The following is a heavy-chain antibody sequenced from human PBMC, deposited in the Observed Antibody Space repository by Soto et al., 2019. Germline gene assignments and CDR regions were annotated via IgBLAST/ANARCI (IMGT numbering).Heavy chain of an antibody. J-gene: IGHJ4*02. CDR2: IGSSSSYI. Sequence: QVPLVEFGGDLVKPGGSLRLSCAASGFPFSDYYMSWIRQAPGKGLEWVSSIGSSSSYINYADSVKGRFTISRDNAKNSLYLQMNSLRAEDTAVYYCARRRPIGYYNYWGQGTLVTVSA. V-gene: IGHV3-11*05. D-gene: IGHD3-22*01. CDR3: ARRRPIGYYNY. CDR1: GFPFSDYY.